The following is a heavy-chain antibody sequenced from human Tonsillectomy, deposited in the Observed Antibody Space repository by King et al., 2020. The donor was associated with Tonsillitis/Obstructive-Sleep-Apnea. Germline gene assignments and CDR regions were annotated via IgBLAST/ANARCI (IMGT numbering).Heavy chain of an antibody. CDR1: GFTFSDYY. Sequence: QLVQSGGGLVKPGGSLRLSCAASGFTFSDYYMSWIRQAPGKGLEWVSYISGSGSTIYYADSVKGRFTISRDNAKNSLYLQMNSLRAEDTAVYYCARYVLRGVIKFDYWGQGTLVTVSS. CDR3: ARYVLRGVIKFDY. V-gene: IGHV3-11*01. CDR2: ISGSGSTI. D-gene: IGHD3-10*01. J-gene: IGHJ4*02.